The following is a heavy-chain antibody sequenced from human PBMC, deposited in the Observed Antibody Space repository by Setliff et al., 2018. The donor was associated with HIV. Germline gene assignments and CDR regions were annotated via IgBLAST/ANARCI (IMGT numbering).Heavy chain of an antibody. Sequence: PSETLSLTCAVYGGSFSAYYWSWVRQPPEKGLEWIGEINPGGSATYNPSLKSRVTISVDTSKNQFSLKLNTVTAADRAIYYCVLLEVPFIEGIAPPLWGQGSLVTVSS. J-gene: IGHJ4*02. CDR3: VLLEVPFIEGIAPPL. V-gene: IGHV4-34*01. CDR2: INPGGSA. D-gene: IGHD2-15*01. CDR1: GGSFSAYY.